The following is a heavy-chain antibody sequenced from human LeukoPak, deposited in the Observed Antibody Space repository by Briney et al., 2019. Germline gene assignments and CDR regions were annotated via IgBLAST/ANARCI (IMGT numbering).Heavy chain of an antibody. CDR1: GFTFSSYA. J-gene: IGHJ4*02. V-gene: IGHV3-30-3*01. CDR3: ARDKVRYCSGGSCYSLDY. Sequence: PGRSLRLSCAASGFTFSSYAMHWVRQAPGKGLEWVAVISYDGSNKYYADSVKGRFTISRDNSKNTLYLQMNSLRAEDTAVYYCARDKVRYCSGGSCYSLDYWGQGTLVTVSS. CDR2: ISYDGSNK. D-gene: IGHD2-15*01.